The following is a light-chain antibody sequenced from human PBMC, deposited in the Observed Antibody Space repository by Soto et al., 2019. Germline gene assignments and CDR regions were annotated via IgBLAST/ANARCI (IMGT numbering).Light chain of an antibody. CDR2: GAS. J-gene: IGKJ1*01. V-gene: IGKV1-5*01. CDR3: QEYNSFSLT. CDR1: QRISSW. Sequence: IQMTQSPSTLSASVGDRVTITCRASQRISSWLAWYQQKPGKPPILMIYGASTLEGGVPSRFSGSGSGTEFTLTIGSLQPDDFATYYCQEYNSFSLTFGQGTKVDIK.